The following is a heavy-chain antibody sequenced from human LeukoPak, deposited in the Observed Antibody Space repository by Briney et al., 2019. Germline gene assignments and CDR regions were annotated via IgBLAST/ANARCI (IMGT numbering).Heavy chain of an antibody. D-gene: IGHD5-18*01. CDR1: GGSFSGYY. Sequence: PSETLSLTCAVYGGSFSGYYWSWIRQPPGKGLEWIGEINHSGSTNYNPSLKSRVTISVDTSKNQFSLKLSSVTAADTAVYYCARGWIQLWIDYWGQGTLVTVSS. CDR3: ARGWIQLWIDY. V-gene: IGHV4-34*01. J-gene: IGHJ4*02. CDR2: INHSGST.